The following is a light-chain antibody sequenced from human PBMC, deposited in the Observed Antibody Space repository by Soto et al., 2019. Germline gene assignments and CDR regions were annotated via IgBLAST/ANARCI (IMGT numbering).Light chain of an antibody. CDR2: KAS. J-gene: IGKJ5*01. V-gene: IGKV1-5*03. Sequence: DIQMTQSPSTLYASLGDRVTITCRASQSISSWLAWYQEKPGKAPKLLIYKASSLESGVPSRFSGSGTGTEFTLTISSLQNDDFATYYCQQSYGTLHTFGQGTRLEIK. CDR3: QQSYGTLHT. CDR1: QSISSW.